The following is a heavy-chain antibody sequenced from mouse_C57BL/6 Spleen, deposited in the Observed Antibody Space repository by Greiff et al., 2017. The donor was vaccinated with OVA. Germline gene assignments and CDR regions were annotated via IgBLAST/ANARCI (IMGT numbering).Heavy chain of an antibody. V-gene: IGHV1-81*01. J-gene: IGHJ2*01. CDR2: IYPRSGNT. Sequence: VQLQESGAELARPGASVKLSCKASGYTFTSYGISWVKQRTGQGLEWIGEIYPRSGNTYYNEKFKGKATLTADKSSSTAYMELRSLTSEDSAVYFCARNYGRSYEDYFDYWGQGTTLTVSS. D-gene: IGHD1-1*01. CDR1: GYTFTSYG. CDR3: ARNYGRSYEDYFDY.